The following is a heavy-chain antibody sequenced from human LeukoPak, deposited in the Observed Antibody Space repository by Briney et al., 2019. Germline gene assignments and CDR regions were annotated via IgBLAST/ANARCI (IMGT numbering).Heavy chain of an antibody. D-gene: IGHD3-10*01. Sequence: SETLSLTCTVSGGSISSAGYYWSWIRQHPGKGLEWIGYLYYSGSTYYNPSLKSRVTISVDTSKNQFSLKLSSVTAADTAVYYCARDAEYYYGSGSYSSGIDVWGQGTTVTVSS. CDR2: LYYSGST. CDR1: GGSISSAGYY. CDR3: ARDAEYYYGSGSYSSGIDV. V-gene: IGHV4-31*03. J-gene: IGHJ6*02.